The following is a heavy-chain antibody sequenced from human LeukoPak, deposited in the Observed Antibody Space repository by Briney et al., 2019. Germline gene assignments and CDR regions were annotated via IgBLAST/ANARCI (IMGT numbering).Heavy chain of an antibody. J-gene: IGHJ4*02. CDR1: GSTFSSYS. V-gene: IGHV3-21*01. D-gene: IGHD6-13*01. CDR3: ARDRSSSWYALGY. CDR2: ISSSSSYI. Sequence: GGSLRLSCAASGSTFSSYSMNWVRQAPGKGLEWVSSISSSSSYIYYADSVKGRFTISRDNAKNSLYLQMNSLRAEDTAVYYCARDRSSSWYALGYWGQGTLVTVSS.